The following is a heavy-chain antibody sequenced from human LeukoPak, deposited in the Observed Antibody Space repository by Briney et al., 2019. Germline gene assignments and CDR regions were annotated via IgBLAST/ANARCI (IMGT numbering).Heavy chain of an antibody. CDR2: VDPEDGET. CDR3: ATTMVRGVIRFDP. CDR1: GNTFSGHY. D-gene: IGHD3-10*01. Sequence: ASVKVSCKASGNTFSGHYMHWVRQAPGKGLEWMGLVDPEDGETIYAEKFQGRVTITADTSTDTAYMELSSLRSEDTAVYYCATTMVRGVIRFDPWGQGTLVTVSS. V-gene: IGHV1-69-2*01. J-gene: IGHJ5*02.